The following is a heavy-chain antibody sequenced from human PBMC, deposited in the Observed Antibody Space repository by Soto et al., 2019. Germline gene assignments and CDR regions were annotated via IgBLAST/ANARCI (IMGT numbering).Heavy chain of an antibody. CDR1: GYTFTSYD. V-gene: IGHV1-8*01. CDR3: ARGYYDSSAYSYCDY. Sequence: ASVKVSCKASGYTFTSYDINWVRPATGQGLEWMGWVNPNSGNTGSAQKLQGRVTMTRTPSISTSYMDLSSLRSEDTAEYYCARGYYDSSAYSYCDYGGEGTLVTSPQ. J-gene: IGHJ4*01. D-gene: IGHD3-22*01. CDR2: VNPNSGNT.